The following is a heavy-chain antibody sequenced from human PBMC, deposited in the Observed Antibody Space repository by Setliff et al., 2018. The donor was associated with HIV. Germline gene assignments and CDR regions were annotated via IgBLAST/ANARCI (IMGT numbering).Heavy chain of an antibody. CDR2: INHSRRT. J-gene: IGHJ6*03. CDR1: GGSFSGFY. V-gene: IGHV4-34*01. D-gene: IGHD6-13*01. Sequence: PSETLSLTCAVYGGSFSGFYWNWIRQAPGKGLEWIGEINHSRRTKYNPSLKSRVTISVDTSKNQFSLKLSSVTAADTAVYYCARVSCSSWYSIPRYYYYSMDVWGNGTTVTVSS. CDR3: ARVSCSSWYSIPRYYYYSMDV.